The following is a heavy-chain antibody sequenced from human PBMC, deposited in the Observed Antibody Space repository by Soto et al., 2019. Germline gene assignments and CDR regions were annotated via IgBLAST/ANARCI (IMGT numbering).Heavy chain of an antibody. CDR2: VKNNGGAT. V-gene: IGHV3-15*07. Sequence: EVQLVESGGDLVKPGWSLRLSCAASGFIFSHAWFHWVRQPPGKGLELVGRVKNNGGATDYAASVKGRFTISRDDSKDTVYLQMSSLRTEDTAIYYCAADLGPAYDSNNWFDPWGQGTLVTVSS. CDR1: GFIFSHAW. CDR3: AADLGPAYDSNNWFDP. D-gene: IGHD2-21*01. J-gene: IGHJ5*02.